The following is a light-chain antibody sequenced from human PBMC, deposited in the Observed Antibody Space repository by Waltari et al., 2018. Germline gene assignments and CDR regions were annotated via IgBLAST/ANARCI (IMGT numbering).Light chain of an antibody. CDR3: QQRRNWPLT. V-gene: IGKV3-11*01. CDR2: DAS. J-gene: IGKJ4*01. CDR1: QSVGTY. Sequence: EIVLTQSPAVLSFSPGERATLSCRASQSVGTYLAWYQQRPGPSPRLLIYDASYRATGIPARFSGSGSETDFTLTISSLQPEDFAVYYCQQRRNWPLTFGGGTRVQI.